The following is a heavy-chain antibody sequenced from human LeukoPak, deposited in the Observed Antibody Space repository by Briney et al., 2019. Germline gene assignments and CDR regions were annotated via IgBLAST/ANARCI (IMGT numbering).Heavy chain of an antibody. V-gene: IGHV4-59*08. CDR1: GGSISSYY. CDR3: ARHTRYLFDY. D-gene: IGHD2-2*02. Sequence: SETLSLTCTVSGGSISSYYWSWIRQPPGKGLEWIGYIYYSGSTNYNPSLKSRVTISVDTSKTQFSLKLSSVTAADTAVYYCARHTRYLFDYWGQGTLVTVSS. CDR2: IYYSGST. J-gene: IGHJ4*02.